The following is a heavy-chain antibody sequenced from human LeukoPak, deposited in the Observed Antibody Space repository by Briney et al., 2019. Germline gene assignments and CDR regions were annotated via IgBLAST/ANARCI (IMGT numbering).Heavy chain of an antibody. Sequence: ASVKVSCKASGYTFTSYGISWVRQAPGQGLEWMGWISAYNGNTNYAQKLQGRVTMTTDTSTSTAYMELRSLRSDDTAVYYCARDLAYCSGGSCPRDYYYYMDVWGKGTTVTVSS. V-gene: IGHV1-18*01. D-gene: IGHD2-15*01. CDR2: ISAYNGNT. CDR1: GYTFTSYG. CDR3: ARDLAYCSGGSCPRDYYYYMDV. J-gene: IGHJ6*03.